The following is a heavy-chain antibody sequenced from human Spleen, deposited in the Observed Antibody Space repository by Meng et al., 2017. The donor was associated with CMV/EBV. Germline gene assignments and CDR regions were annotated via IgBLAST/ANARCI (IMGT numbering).Heavy chain of an antibody. CDR3: ARDLSNWYPTYYYYGLDV. Sequence: GGSLRLSCAASGFSFSSYEMNWVRQAPGRGLEWISYISGSGNTIYYADSVKGRFTISRDYAKISLFLQMNSLRAEDTAVYYCARDLSNWYPTYYYYGLDVWGQGTTVTVSS. CDR1: GFSFSSYE. D-gene: IGHD6-13*01. CDR2: ISGSGNTI. J-gene: IGHJ6*02. V-gene: IGHV3-48*03.